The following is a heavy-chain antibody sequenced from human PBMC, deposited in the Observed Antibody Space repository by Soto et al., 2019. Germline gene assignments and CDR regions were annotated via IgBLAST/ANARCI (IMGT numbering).Heavy chain of an antibody. V-gene: IGHV2-5*02. CDR2: IYWDDDK. CDR1: GFSLGTSGVG. D-gene: IGHD1-26*01. Sequence: QITLKESGPTLVKPTQTLTLTCTFSGFSLGTSGVGVGWIRQPPGKALEWLALIYWDDDKRYSPSLKSRLTITKSTPKNQVVITMPNMDPVDTATYSCAHIPWELRSYCYWGQGTLVTVSS. CDR3: AHIPWELRSYCY. J-gene: IGHJ4*02.